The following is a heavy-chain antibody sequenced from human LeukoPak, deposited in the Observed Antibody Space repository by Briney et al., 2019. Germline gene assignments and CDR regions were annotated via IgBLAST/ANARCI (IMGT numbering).Heavy chain of an antibody. D-gene: IGHD5-24*01. J-gene: IGHJ4*02. V-gene: IGHV1-2*02. CDR3: ARGDFKDGYPVHY. CDR2: MNYNSGVT. CDR1: GYTFISHY. Sequence: SVKDSCKASGYTFISHYMHWVRQAPGQGLEWMGWMNYNSGVTNYLQNLQGRVTLTRDTSITTAYMDLSGLTSDDTAVYYCARGDFKDGYPVHYWGQGTLVTVSP.